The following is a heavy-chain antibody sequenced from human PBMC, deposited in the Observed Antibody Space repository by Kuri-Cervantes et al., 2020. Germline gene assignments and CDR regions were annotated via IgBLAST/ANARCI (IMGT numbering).Heavy chain of an antibody. CDR3: ARDSAVPAALYSSGWYFSGFDP. Sequence: GESLKISCAASGFTFSNSAMSWVRQAPGKGLEWVSAISGSGGSTYYADSVKGRFTISRDNSKNTLYLQMNSLRAEDTAVYYCARDSAVPAALYSSGWYFSGFDPWGQGTLVTVSS. CDR1: GFTFSNSA. J-gene: IGHJ5*02. V-gene: IGHV3-23*01. CDR2: ISGSGGST. D-gene: IGHD6-19*01.